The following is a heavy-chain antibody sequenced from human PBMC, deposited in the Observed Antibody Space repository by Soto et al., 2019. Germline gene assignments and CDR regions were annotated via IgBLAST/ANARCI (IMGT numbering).Heavy chain of an antibody. CDR2: IWYDGSNQ. CDR1: GFTFSLNG. J-gene: IGHJ1*01. V-gene: IGHV3-33*01. CDR3: ARDSRESSSWYGYFQS. Sequence: QVQLVESGGGVVRPGRSLRLSCAASGFTFSLNGMHWVRQAPGKGLEWVAIIWYDGSNQYYADSVKGRFTISRDNSKNTVXXQMNSLRAEDTAVYYCARDSRESSSWYGYFQSWGQXX. D-gene: IGHD6-13*01.